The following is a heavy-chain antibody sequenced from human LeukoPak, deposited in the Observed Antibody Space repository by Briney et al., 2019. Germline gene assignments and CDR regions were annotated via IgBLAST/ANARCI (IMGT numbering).Heavy chain of an antibody. V-gene: IGHV1-2*02. CDR2: INPNSGGT. CDR3: ARETGDTYYDILTGYYMGGYFDY. CDR1: GYTFTGYY. Sequence: ASVKVSCKASGYTFTGYYMHWVRQAPGQGLEWMGWINPNSGGTNYAQKFQGRVTMTRDTSISTAYMELSRLRSDDTAVYYCARETGDTYYDILTGYYMGGYFDYWGQGTLVTVSS. D-gene: IGHD3-9*01. J-gene: IGHJ4*02.